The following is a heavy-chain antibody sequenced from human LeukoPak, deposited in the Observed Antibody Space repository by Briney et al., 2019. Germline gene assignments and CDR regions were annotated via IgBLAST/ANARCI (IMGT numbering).Heavy chain of an antibody. CDR1: GFTFTTYW. Sequence: GGSLRLSCAASGFTFTTYWMNWVRQAPGRGLVWVSHINSDGSITSYADSVKGRFTISRDNAKNTLYLQMNSLRAEDTAVYYCARDAVDTANAVWGQGTTVTVSS. J-gene: IGHJ6*02. V-gene: IGHV3-74*01. CDR3: ARDAVDTANAV. D-gene: IGHD5-18*01. CDR2: INSDGSIT.